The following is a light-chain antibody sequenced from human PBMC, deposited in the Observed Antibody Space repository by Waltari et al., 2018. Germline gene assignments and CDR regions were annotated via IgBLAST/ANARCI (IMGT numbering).Light chain of an antibody. CDR1: QSLLHSNGYNY. J-gene: IGKJ2*01. V-gene: IGKV2-28*01. Sequence: DIVMTQSPLSLPVTPGEPASISCRSSQSLLHSNGYNYLDWYLQKPGQSPQLLIYLGSNRASGVPDRFSGSGSGTDFTLKISRVEAEDVGVYYCMQALQTLGQGTKLEI. CDR2: LGS. CDR3: MQALQT.